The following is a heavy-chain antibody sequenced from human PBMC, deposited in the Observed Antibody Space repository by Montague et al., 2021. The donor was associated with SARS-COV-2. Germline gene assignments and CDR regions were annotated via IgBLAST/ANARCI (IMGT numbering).Heavy chain of an antibody. Sequence: SETLSLTCTVSGGSISSSSYYWGWIRQPPGKGLEWIGSIYYSGSTYYNPSLKSRVTISVDTSKNQFSLKLSSVTAADTAVYYCARQDDILTGYYYYGMDVWGQGTRVTVSS. D-gene: IGHD3-9*01. CDR3: ARQDDILTGYYYYGMDV. V-gene: IGHV4-39*01. J-gene: IGHJ6*02. CDR1: GGSISSSSYY. CDR2: IYYSGST.